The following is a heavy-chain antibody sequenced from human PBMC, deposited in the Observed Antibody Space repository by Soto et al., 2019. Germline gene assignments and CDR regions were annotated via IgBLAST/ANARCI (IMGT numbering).Heavy chain of an antibody. CDR2: ISSSSSYI. Sequence: GGSLRLSCAASGFTFSSYSMNWVRQAPGKGLEWVSSISSSSSYIYYADSVKGRFTISRDNAKNSLYLQMNSLRAEDTAVYYCASSIAVAGIDLLDIWGQGTMVTVSS. CDR1: GFTFSSYS. J-gene: IGHJ3*02. CDR3: ASSIAVAGIDLLDI. V-gene: IGHV3-21*01. D-gene: IGHD6-19*01.